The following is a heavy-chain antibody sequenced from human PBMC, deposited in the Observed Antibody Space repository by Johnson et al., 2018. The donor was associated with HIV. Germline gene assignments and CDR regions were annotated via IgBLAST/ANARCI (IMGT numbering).Heavy chain of an antibody. CDR3: ARDRPITMDPRGAFDI. CDR2: IYSGGST. D-gene: IGHD3-10*01. Sequence: VQLVESGGGSGQPGGSLRLSCAASGFTFSSYWMHWVRQAPGKGLEWVSVIYSGGSTYYADSVKGRFTISRDNSKNTLYLQMNSLRAEDTAVYYCARDRPITMDPRGAFDIWGQGTMVTVSS. V-gene: IGHV3-66*01. CDR1: GFTFSSYW. J-gene: IGHJ3*02.